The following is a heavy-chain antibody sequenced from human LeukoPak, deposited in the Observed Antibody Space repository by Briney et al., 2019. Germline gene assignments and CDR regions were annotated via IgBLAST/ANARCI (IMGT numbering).Heavy chain of an antibody. J-gene: IGHJ4*02. V-gene: IGHV4-34*01. CDR2: INHSGST. CDR3: ARGVAARAFDY. Sequence: SETLSLTCAVYGGSFSGYYWSWIRQPPGKGLEWIGEINHSGSTDYNPSLKSRVTISVDTSKNQFSLKLSSVTAADTAVYYCARGVAARAFDYWGQGTLVTVSS. CDR1: GGSFSGYY. D-gene: IGHD6-6*01.